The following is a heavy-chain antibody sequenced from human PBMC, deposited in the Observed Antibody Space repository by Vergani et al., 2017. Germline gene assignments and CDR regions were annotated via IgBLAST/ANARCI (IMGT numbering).Heavy chain of an antibody. V-gene: IGHV1-2*02. CDR2: INPNSGGT. Sequence: QVQLVQSGAEVKKPGASVKVSCKASGYTFTSYGISWVRHAPGQGLEWMGWINPNSGGTNYAQKFQGRVNMTRDTSISTAYMELSRLRSGDTAVYYCARSQRGYSYGYGYWGQGTLVTVSS. J-gene: IGHJ4*02. D-gene: IGHD5-18*01. CDR3: ARSQRGYSYGYGY. CDR1: GYTFTSYG.